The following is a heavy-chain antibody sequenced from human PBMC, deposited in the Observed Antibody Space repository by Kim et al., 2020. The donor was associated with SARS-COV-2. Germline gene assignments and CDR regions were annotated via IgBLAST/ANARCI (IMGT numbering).Heavy chain of an antibody. Sequence: SLNSRVTISVDTSKNQVSLKLSSVTAADTAVYYCARGRITIFGVVTEFDYWGQGTLVTVSS. CDR3: ARGRITIFGVVTEFDY. J-gene: IGHJ4*02. V-gene: IGHV4-31*02. D-gene: IGHD3-3*01.